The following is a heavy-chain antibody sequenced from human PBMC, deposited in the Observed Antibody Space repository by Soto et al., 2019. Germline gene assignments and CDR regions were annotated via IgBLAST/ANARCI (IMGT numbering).Heavy chain of an antibody. D-gene: IGHD3-16*01. J-gene: IGHJ4*02. V-gene: IGHV4-39*01. Sequence: QLQLQESGPGLVKPSETLSLTCTVSDDSIISSDYYLGWIRQPPGKGLEWIGSIHYSGSNYYNPYLKSRVTISGDTSKNQFSLRLRSVTAADTALYYCARYLYVTFDYWGQGTLVTVSS. CDR2: IHYSGSN. CDR1: DDSIISSDYY. CDR3: ARYLYVTFDY.